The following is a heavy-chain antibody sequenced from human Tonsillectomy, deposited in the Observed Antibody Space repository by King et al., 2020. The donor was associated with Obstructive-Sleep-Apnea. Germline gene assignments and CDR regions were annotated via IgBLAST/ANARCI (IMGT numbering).Heavy chain of an antibody. J-gene: IGHJ4*02. CDR1: GGSISSSNW. CDR2: IYHSGST. Sequence: QLQESGPGLVKPSGTLSLTCAVSGGSISSSNWWSWVRQPPGKGLEWIGEIYHSGSTNYNPSLKSRVTISVDKSKNQFSLKLTSVAAADTAVYYCARDRTGDSTGYYYFAYWGQGTLVTVSS. V-gene: IGHV4-4*02. CDR3: ARDRTGDSTGYYYFAY. D-gene: IGHD3-22*01.